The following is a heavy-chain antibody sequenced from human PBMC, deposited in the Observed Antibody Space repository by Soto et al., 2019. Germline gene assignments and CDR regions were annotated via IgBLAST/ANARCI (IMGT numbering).Heavy chain of an antibody. CDR1: GFTVSSNY. V-gene: IGHV3-53*04. Sequence: GGSLRLSCAASGFTVSSNYMSWVRQAPGKGLEWVSVIYSGGSTYYADSVKGRFTISRHNSKNTLYLQMNSLRAEDTAVYYCARGLMVAAGTSYYFDYGGQGTLVTVSS. D-gene: IGHD6-13*01. CDR3: ARGLMVAAGTSYYFDY. CDR2: IYSGGST. J-gene: IGHJ4*02.